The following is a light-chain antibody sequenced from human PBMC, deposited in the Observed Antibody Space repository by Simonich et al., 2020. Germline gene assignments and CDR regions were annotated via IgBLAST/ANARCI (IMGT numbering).Light chain of an antibody. CDR2: DAS. Sequence: AIQLTQSPSSLSASVGDRVTITCRASQGISSALAWYQQKPGKAPKLLIYDASSLESGGPSRFSGSGSGTDYTLIISSLQPEDFATYYCQQYYSTPITFGQGTRLEIK. CDR3: QQYYSTPIT. J-gene: IGKJ5*01. CDR1: QGISSA. V-gene: IGKV1-13*02.